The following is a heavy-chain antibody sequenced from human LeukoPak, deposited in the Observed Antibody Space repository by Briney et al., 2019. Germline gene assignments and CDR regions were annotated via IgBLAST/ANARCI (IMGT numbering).Heavy chain of an antibody. D-gene: IGHD4-11*01. CDR1: GFTFSSYA. Sequence: GGSLRLSCAASGFTFSSYAMHWVRQAPGKGLEWVAVISYDGSNKYYADSVKGRFTISRDNSKNTLYLQMNSLRAEDTAVYYCARDAATGSLGYYYYMDVWGKGTTVTVSS. V-gene: IGHV3-30*04. CDR2: ISYDGSNK. CDR3: ARDAATGSLGYYYYMDV. J-gene: IGHJ6*03.